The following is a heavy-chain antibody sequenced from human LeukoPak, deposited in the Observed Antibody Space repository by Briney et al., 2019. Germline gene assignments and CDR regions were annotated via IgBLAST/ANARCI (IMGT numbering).Heavy chain of an antibody. CDR3: ARDKKDGYNFDY. CDR1: GFTFSGYG. Sequence: GGSLRLSCAASGFTFSGYGMHWVRQAPGKGLEWVTGIAYDGSRKHYADSVKGRFTISRDNSRYTVDLQMNSLRAEDTAVYYCARDKKDGYNFDYWGQGTLVTVSS. CDR2: IAYDGSRK. D-gene: IGHD5-24*01. J-gene: IGHJ4*02. V-gene: IGHV3-30*03.